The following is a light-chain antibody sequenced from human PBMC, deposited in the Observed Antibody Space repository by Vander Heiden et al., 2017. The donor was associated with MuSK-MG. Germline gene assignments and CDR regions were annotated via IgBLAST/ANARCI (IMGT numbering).Light chain of an antibody. CDR3: QQRINSHT. Sequence: EIVLTQSPATLSLSPGERATLSCRASQSVSSYLAWYQQKPGQAPRLLIHDTSYRANGIPDRFSGSGSGTDFTLTISSLEPEDFAVYYWQQRINSHTFDHGTKVDIK. V-gene: IGKV3-11*01. J-gene: IGKJ3*01. CDR2: DTS. CDR1: QSVSSY.